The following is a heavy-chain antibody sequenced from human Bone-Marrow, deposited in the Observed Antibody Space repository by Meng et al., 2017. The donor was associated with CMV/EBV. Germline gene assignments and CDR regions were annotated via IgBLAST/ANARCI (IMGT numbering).Heavy chain of an antibody. CDR3: SRRGYCTNISCPDWFDP. J-gene: IGHJ5*02. Sequence: SETLSLTCTVSGGSISSSSYYWGWIHQPPGRGLEWFGSIYYSGSNYYNPSLKSRVIMSDDTSKNQFSLKVTPVTAADTAVYYGSRRGYCTNISCPDWFDPWGQGTLVTVSS. CDR1: GGSISSSSYY. CDR2: IYYSGSN. V-gene: IGHV4-39*07. D-gene: IGHD2-2*01.